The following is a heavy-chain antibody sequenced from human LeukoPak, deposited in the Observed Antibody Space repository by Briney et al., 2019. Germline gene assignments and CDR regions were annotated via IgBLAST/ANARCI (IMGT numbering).Heavy chain of an antibody. Sequence: GGSLRLSCAASGFTFSTYWMHWVRHVPGKGLVWASRINSDGSNTRYADSVKGRFTISRDNAKNTLYLQINSLRAEDTAVYYCARSHASYSSSWYFSYYFDYWGQGAQVTVSS. CDR2: INSDGSNT. CDR3: ARSHASYSSSWYFSYYFDY. J-gene: IGHJ4*02. D-gene: IGHD6-13*01. CDR1: GFTFSTYW. V-gene: IGHV3-74*01.